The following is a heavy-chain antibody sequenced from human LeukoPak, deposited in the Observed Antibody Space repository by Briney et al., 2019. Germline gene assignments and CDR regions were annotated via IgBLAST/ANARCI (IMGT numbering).Heavy chain of an antibody. D-gene: IGHD6-19*01. J-gene: IGHJ4*02. CDR3: ASPGYYSGSWKFDF. CDR1: GFTVSSAY. V-gene: IGHV3-53*01. Sequence: PGGSLRLSCAASGFTVSSAYMSWFRQVPGKGLQWVSLLYTSGHTIYADSVKGRFTISRDNSKNTLHLQMNSLTDEDTALYYCASPGYYSGSWKFDFWGQGTLVTVSS. CDR2: LYTSGHT.